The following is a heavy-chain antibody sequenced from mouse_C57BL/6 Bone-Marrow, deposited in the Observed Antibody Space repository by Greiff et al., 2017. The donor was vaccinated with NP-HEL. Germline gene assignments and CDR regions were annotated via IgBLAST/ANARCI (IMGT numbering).Heavy chain of an antibody. J-gene: IGHJ4*01. V-gene: IGHV5-4*01. CDR3: ARDPTVAYYYALDY. CDR1: GYTFTSYA. D-gene: IGHD1-1*01. CDR2: ISAGGSYT. Sequence: EVQLVESGGGLVKPGGSLKLSCAASGYTFTSYAMSWVRQTPEKRLEWVATISAGGSYTYYPDNVKGRSTIPRDNAKNKLYLQMSHLKSEDTAVYYCARDPTVAYYYALDYWGQGTSVTVSS.